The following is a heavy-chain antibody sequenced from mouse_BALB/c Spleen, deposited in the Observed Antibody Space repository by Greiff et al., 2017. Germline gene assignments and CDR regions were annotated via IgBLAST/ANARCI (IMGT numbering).Heavy chain of an antibody. V-gene: IGHV1-7*01. CDR2: INPSTGYT. Sequence: QVQLKQSGAELAKPGASVKMSCKASGYTFTSYWMHWVKQRPGQGLEWIGYINPSTGYTEYNQKFKDKATLTADKSSSTAYMQLGSLTSEDSAVYYCARSTMSTGGTWFAYWGQGTLVTVSA. CDR1: GYTFTSYW. J-gene: IGHJ3*01. CDR3: ARSTMSTGGTWFAY. D-gene: IGHD2-4*01.